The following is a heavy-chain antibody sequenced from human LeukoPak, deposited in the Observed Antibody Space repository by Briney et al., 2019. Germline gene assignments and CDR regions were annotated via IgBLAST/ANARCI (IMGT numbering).Heavy chain of an antibody. CDR2: INPNSGGT. CDR1: GYTFTGYY. J-gene: IGHJ6*02. D-gene: IGHD2-2*01. V-gene: IGHV1-2*02. Sequence: RASVKVSCKASGYTFTGYYMHWVRQAPGQGLEWMGWINPNSGGTNYAQKFQGRVTMTRDTSISTAYMELSRLRSDDTAVYYCASPGIVVVPAAMDYYYYGMDVWGQGTMVTVSS. CDR3: ASPGIVVVPAAMDYYYYGMDV.